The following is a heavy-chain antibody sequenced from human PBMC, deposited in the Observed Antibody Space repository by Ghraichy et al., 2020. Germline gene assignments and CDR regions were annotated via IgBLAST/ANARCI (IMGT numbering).Heavy chain of an antibody. CDR3: ARDTGILAASGYDLRDYYYYGMDV. J-gene: IGHJ6*02. D-gene: IGHD5-12*01. CDR1: GFTFSSYS. V-gene: IGHV3-21*01. Sequence: GGSLRLSCAASGFTFSSYSMNWVRQAPGKGLEWVSSISSSSSYIYYADSVKGRFTISRDNAKNSLYLQMNSLRAEDTAVYYCARDTGILAASGYDLRDYYYYGMDVWGQGTTVTVSS. CDR2: ISSSSSYI.